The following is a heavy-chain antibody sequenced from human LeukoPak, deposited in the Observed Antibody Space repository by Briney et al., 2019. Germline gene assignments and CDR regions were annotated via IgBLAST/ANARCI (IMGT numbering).Heavy chain of an antibody. CDR1: GDTFSSYY. J-gene: IGHJ4*02. D-gene: IGHD3-22*01. V-gene: IGHV1-69*06. Sequence: SVKVSCKASGDTFSSYYMHWVRQAPGQGLEWMGGIIPIFGTANYAQKFQGRVTITADKSTSTAYMELSRLRSDDTAVYYCARDYYYDSSGYYYDRGLFDYWGQGTLVTVSS. CDR3: ARDYYYDSSGYYYDRGLFDY. CDR2: IIPIFGTA.